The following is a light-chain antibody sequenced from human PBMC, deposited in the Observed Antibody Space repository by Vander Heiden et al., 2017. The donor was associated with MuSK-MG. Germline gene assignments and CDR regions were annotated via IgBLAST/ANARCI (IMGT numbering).Light chain of an antibody. CDR3: QSYDSSLSAFYV. V-gene: IGLV1-40*01. Sequence: QSFLTPPPPVSGPPGRWVTISCTGSSSNIGAGYDVHWYQQLPGTAPKLLIYGNSNRPSGVPDRFSGSKSGTSASLAITGLQAEDEADYYCQSYDSSLSAFYVFGTGTKVTVL. CDR2: GNS. CDR1: SSNIGAGYD. J-gene: IGLJ1*01.